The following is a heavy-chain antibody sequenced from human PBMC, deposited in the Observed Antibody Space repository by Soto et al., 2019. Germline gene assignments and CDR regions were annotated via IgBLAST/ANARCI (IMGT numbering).Heavy chain of an antibody. Sequence: GGSLRLSCAASGFTLSSYGMHWVRQAPGKGLEWVAVISYDGSNKYYADSVKGRFTISRDNSKNTLYLQMNSLRAEDTAVYYCAKDSAAAGIGYFDYWGQGTLVTVSS. V-gene: IGHV3-30*18. CDR3: AKDSAAAGIGYFDY. CDR1: GFTLSSYG. J-gene: IGHJ4*02. D-gene: IGHD6-13*01. CDR2: ISYDGSNK.